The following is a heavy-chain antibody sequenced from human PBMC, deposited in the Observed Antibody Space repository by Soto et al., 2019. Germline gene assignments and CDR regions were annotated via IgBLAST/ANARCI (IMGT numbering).Heavy chain of an antibody. CDR2: INPSGGST. V-gene: IGHV1-46*01. Sequence: ASVKVSCKASGYTFTSYYMHWVRQAPGQGLEWMGIINPSGGSTSYAQKFQGRVTMTRDTSTSTAYMELSSLRSEDTAVYCCARAVTTTPDYDFWSGSPTSYYYYGMDVWGQGTTVTVSS. D-gene: IGHD3-3*01. J-gene: IGHJ6*02. CDR1: GYTFTSYY. CDR3: ARAVTTTPDYDFWSGSPTSYYYYGMDV.